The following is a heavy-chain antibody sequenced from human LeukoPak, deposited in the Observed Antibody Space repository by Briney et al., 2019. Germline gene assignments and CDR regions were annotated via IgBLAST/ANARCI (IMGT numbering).Heavy chain of an antibody. CDR2: IYHTSST. CDR3: ARGGSQYQLLNWFDP. CDR1: GYSISSGYY. V-gene: IGHV4-38-2*02. D-gene: IGHD2-2*01. Sequence: SETLSLTCTVSGYSISSGYYWAWIRQTPGKGLEWIGSIYHTSSTYRSPSLRSRVTVSVDTSKNQFSLKLSSLTAADTAVYYCARGGSQYQLLNWFDPWGQGTLVTVSS. J-gene: IGHJ5*02.